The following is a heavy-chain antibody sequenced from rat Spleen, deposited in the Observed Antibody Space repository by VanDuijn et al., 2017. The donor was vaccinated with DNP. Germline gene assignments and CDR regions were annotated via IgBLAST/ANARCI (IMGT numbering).Heavy chain of an antibody. V-gene: IGHV1-43*01. CDR2: INKGSGGT. Sequence: QVQLQQSGAELARPGSSVKISCKASGYTFTSYYIGWIQQTPGQGLEYIGYINKGSGGTNYNEKFKGRATLTVGKSSSTAFMQLSSLTPDDSAVYYCARRRLPFWYFDFWGPGTMVTVSS. CDR3: ARRRLPFWYFDF. J-gene: IGHJ1*01. CDR1: GYTFTSYY.